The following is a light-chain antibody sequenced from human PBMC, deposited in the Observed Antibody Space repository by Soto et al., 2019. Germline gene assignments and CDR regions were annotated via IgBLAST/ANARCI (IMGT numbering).Light chain of an antibody. V-gene: IGKV3-20*01. Sequence: EIVLTQSLGTLSLSPWVRATLSCRARQSISSDYLTWYQQKPGQAPRLLIYGTSSRATGIPDRFSGSGSGTDFTLTISRREPEDFAVYYCQQYGSSPLITFGQGTRLEI. CDR3: QQYGSSPLIT. CDR1: QSISSDY. CDR2: GTS. J-gene: IGKJ5*01.